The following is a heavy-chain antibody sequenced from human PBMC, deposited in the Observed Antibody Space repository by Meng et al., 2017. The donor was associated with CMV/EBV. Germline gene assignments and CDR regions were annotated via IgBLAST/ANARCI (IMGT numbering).Heavy chain of an antibody. V-gene: IGHV1-8*03. CDR1: GYTFTSYD. CDR2: MNPNSGNT. CDR3: ARGPISPRYCSSTSCRYWFDP. D-gene: IGHD2-2*01. J-gene: IGHJ5*02. Sequence: ASVKVSCKASGYTFTSYDINWVRQATGQGLEWMGWMNPNSGNTGYAQKFQGRVTITRNTSISTAYIELSSLRSEDTAVYYCARGPISPRYCSSTSCRYWFDPWGQGTLVTVSS.